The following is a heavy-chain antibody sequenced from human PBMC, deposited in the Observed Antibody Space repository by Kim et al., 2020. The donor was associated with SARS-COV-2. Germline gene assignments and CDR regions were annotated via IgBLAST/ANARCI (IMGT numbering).Heavy chain of an antibody. V-gene: IGHV3-23*01. CDR3: AKEYYGDYIPHPPFD. Sequence: DSVKGRFTSSRDNSKNTLYLQMNSLRAEDTAVYYCAKEYYGDYIPHPPFDWGQGTLVTVSS. D-gene: IGHD4-17*01. J-gene: IGHJ4*02.